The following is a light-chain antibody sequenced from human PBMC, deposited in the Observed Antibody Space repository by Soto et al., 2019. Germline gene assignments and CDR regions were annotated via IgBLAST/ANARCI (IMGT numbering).Light chain of an antibody. CDR1: QGLTSD. CDR2: AAS. V-gene: IGKV1-9*01. J-gene: IGKJ5*01. Sequence: DIQLTQSPSFLSASVGDRVTITCRASQGLTSDLSWYQQKPAKAPKLLIYAASTLQSGVPSRFSGSGSGTEFTLTISSLQTEDFETYYCQQLNSYPITFGQGTRLEIK. CDR3: QQLNSYPIT.